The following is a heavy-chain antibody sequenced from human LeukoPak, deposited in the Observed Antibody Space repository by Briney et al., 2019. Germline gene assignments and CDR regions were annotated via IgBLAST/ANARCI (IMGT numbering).Heavy chain of an antibody. CDR1: GFSFTTNA. CDR3: ARKSGSTACFDY. J-gene: IGHJ4*02. D-gene: IGHD1-26*01. Sequence: TGRSLRLSCAATGFSFTTNAMHWVRQAPSQGLEWVAVISYDGGNKYYADSVKGRFTISRDNSKNTLYLQMNSLRPEDTAVYYCARKSGSTACFDYWGQGTLVTVSS. V-gene: IGHV3-30*04. CDR2: ISYDGGNK.